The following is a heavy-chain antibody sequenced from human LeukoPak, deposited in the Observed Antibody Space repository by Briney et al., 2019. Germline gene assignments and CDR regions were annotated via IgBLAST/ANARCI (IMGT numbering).Heavy chain of an antibody. V-gene: IGHV1-2*06. D-gene: IGHD4-23*01. Sequence: ASVKVSCKASGYTFTGYYMHWVRQAPGQGLEWMGRINPNSGGPNYAQKFQGRVTMTRDTSISTAYMELSRPRSDDTAVYYCARVSEVAMVVTQVLLGYWGQGTLVTVSS. CDR3: ARVSEVAMVVTQVLLGY. CDR1: GYTFTGYY. J-gene: IGHJ4*02. CDR2: INPNSGGP.